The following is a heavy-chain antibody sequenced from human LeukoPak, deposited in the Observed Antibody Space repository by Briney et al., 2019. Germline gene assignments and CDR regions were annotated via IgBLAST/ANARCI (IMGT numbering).Heavy chain of an antibody. J-gene: IGHJ4*02. Sequence: PSETLSLTCTVSGGSISSYYWSWIRQPPGKGLEWIGYIYYSGTTNYNPSHKSRVTISVDTSKNQFSLKLSSVTAADTAVYYCARGVYIAAAQYAYWGQGTLVTVSS. D-gene: IGHD6-13*01. CDR2: IYYSGTT. V-gene: IGHV4-59*01. CDR3: ARGVYIAAAQYAY. CDR1: GGSISSYY.